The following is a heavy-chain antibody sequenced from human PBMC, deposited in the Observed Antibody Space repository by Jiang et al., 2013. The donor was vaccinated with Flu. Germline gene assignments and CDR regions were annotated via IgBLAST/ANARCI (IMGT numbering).Heavy chain of an antibody. CDR1: GFSFGDYA. Sequence: VQLLESGGGLVQPGRSLRLSCTASGFSFGDYAVSWLRQAPGKGLEWVGFIRNKLYRGTTDYAASVKGRFTISRDDSKRIVYLQMSSLKTEDTAVYYCTRDLVRDVILIPATYFDYWGQGALVTVSS. J-gene: IGHJ4*02. CDR2: IRNKLYRGTT. V-gene: IGHV3-49*03. CDR3: TRDLVRDVILIPATYFDY. D-gene: IGHD2-2*01.